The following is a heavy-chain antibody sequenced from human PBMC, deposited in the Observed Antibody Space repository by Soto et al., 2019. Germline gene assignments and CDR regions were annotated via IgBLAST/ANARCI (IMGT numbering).Heavy chain of an antibody. V-gene: IGHV1-69*01. CDR2: IIPIFGTA. CDR1: GGTFSSYA. D-gene: IGHD3-3*01. CDR3: ALGYDFCSGYSAYGMDV. Sequence: QVQLVQSGAEVKKPGSSVKVSCKASGGTFSSYAISWVRQAPGQGLEWMGGIIPIFGTADYAQKFQGRVTITADESTSTAYMELSSLRSEDTAVYYCALGYDFCSGYSAYGMDVWGQGTTVTVSS. J-gene: IGHJ6*02.